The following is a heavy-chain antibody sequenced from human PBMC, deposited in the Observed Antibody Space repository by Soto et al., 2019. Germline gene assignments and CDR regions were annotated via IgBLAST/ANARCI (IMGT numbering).Heavy chain of an antibody. Sequence: SETLSLTCTVSGGSISSSSYYWGWIRQPPGKGLEWIGSIYYSGSAYYNPSLKSRVTISVDTSKNQFSLKLSSVTAADTAVYYCARPTATYCSGGSCYSVWFDPWGQGTLVTVSS. V-gene: IGHV4-39*01. CDR3: ARPTATYCSGGSCYSVWFDP. CDR2: IYYSGSA. J-gene: IGHJ5*02. D-gene: IGHD2-15*01. CDR1: GGSISSSSYY.